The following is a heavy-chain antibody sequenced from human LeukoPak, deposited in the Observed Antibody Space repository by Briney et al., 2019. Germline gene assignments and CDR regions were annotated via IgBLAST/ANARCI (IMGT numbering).Heavy chain of an antibody. CDR1: VGSILSTNW. Sequence: SETLSLTCALSVGSILSTNWWSWVRQPPGKGLEWIGEVHLNGATNYNPSVEGPVTMSIDKSKNHLSMEVISVTAPDTAMYYCTRESGAFTPSGFWGQGTLVTVSS. D-gene: IGHD1-26*01. V-gene: IGHV4-4*02. J-gene: IGHJ1*01. CDR3: TRESGAFTPSGF. CDR2: VHLNGAT.